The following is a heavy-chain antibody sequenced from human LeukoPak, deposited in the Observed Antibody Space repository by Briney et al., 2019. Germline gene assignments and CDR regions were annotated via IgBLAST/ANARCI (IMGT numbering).Heavy chain of an antibody. CDR2: ISSSSSYI. CDR1: GFTFSSYE. J-gene: IGHJ5*02. CDR3: ARDDRDIVVVVAATPDWFDP. D-gene: IGHD2-15*01. Sequence: PGGSLRLSCAASGFTFSSYEMNWVRQAPGKGLEWVSSISSSSSYIYYADSVKGRFTVSRDNAKNSLYLQMNSLRAEDTAVYYCARDDRDIVVVVAATPDWFDPWGQGTLVIVSS. V-gene: IGHV3-21*01.